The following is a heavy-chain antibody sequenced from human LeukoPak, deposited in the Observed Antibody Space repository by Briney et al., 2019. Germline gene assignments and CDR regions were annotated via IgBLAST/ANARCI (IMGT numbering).Heavy chain of an antibody. D-gene: IGHD5-18*01. J-gene: IGHJ4*02. Sequence: KTGGSLRLSCAASGFTFSSYSMNWVRQAPGKGLEWVSSISSSSSYIYYADSVKGRFTISRDNAKNSLYLQMNSLRAEDTAVYYCARDFVDTLDYWGQGTQVTVSS. CDR1: GFTFSSYS. V-gene: IGHV3-21*01. CDR2: ISSSSSYI. CDR3: ARDFVDTLDY.